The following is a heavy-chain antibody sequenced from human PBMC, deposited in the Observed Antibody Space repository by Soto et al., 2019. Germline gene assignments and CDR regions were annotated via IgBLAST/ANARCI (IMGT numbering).Heavy chain of an antibody. J-gene: IGHJ4*02. CDR3: ARSPRSSPYFDY. D-gene: IGHD6-13*01. CDR2: IYPGDSEA. V-gene: IGHV5-51*01. CDR1: GYTFSNFW. Sequence: GESLKISCQCSGYTFSNFWIAWVRQLPGKGLEYMGIIYPGDSEARYSPSFHGKVTILADRSIGTAYLQWSSLEASDSAFYFCARSPRSSPYFDYWGQGALVTVSS.